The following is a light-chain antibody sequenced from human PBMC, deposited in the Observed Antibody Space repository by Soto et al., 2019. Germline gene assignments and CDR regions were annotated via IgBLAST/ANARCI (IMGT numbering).Light chain of an antibody. Sequence: EIVLTQSPATLSLSPGERATLSCRASQSVSSYLAWYQQKPGHAPRLLIYDASNRATGIPARFSGSGSGTVFTLTISSLEPEDFAVYYCHQRSDWPITFGQGTRLQIK. J-gene: IGKJ5*01. CDR3: HQRSDWPIT. V-gene: IGKV3-11*01. CDR1: QSVSSY. CDR2: DAS.